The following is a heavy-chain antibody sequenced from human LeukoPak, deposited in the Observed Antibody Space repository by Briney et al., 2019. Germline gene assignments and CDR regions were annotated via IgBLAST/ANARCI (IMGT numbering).Heavy chain of an antibody. V-gene: IGHV3-66*01. CDR2: IYSGGST. CDR1: GFTVSSDY. Sequence: GGSLRLSCAASGFTVSSDYMSWVRQAPGKGLEWVSVIYSGGSTYYADSVKGRFTISRDNSKNTLYLQMNSLRAEDTAVYYCAREDYVWGSYRSSGSDWGQGTLVTVSS. CDR3: AREDYVWGSYRSSGSD. D-gene: IGHD3-16*02. J-gene: IGHJ4*02.